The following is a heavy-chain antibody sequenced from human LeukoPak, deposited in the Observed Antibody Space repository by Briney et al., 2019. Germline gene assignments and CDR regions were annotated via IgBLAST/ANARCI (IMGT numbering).Heavy chain of an antibody. CDR1: GFTFSRYW. V-gene: IGHV3-74*01. CDR3: ARDLAWGAFDY. J-gene: IGHJ4*02. Sequence: GGSLRLSCVASGFTFSRYWMHWVRQAPGKGLVWVSRINSDGRSTNYADSVKGRFTISRDDSKNTLSLQMNSLRVEDTAVYYCARDLAWGAFDYWGQGTLVTVSS. CDR2: INSDGRST. D-gene: IGHD7-27*01.